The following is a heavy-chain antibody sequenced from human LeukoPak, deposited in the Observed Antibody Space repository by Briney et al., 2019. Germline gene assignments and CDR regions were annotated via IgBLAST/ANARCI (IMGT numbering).Heavy chain of an antibody. CDR2: IYYSGST. CDR1: GGSISSSSYY. D-gene: IGHD6-6*01. CDR3: ARELGVWQLVSPRYYFDY. V-gene: IGHV4-39*07. J-gene: IGHJ4*02. Sequence: SETLSLTCTVSGGSISSSSYYWGWIRQPPGKGLEWIGSIYYSGSTYYNPSLKSRVTISVDTSKNQFSLKLSSVTAADTAVYYCARELGVWQLVSPRYYFDYWGQGTLVTVSS.